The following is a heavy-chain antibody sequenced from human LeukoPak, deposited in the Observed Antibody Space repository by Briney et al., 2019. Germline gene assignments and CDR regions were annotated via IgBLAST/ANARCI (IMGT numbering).Heavy chain of an antibody. CDR1: GYSISSGYF. CDR2: IYHSESA. CDR3: ARVQSRLSWFDP. V-gene: IGHV4-38-2*02. Sequence: SETVSLTCTVSGYSISSGYFWGWIRQPPGKEPEWIGSIYHSESAFYNPSLKSRVTISVDTSKNQFSLKLSSVTAADTAVYYCARVQSRLSWFDPWGQGTLVTVSS. J-gene: IGHJ5*02.